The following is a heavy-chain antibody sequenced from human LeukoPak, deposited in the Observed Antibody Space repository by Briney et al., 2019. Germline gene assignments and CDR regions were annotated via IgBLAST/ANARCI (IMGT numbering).Heavy chain of an antibody. V-gene: IGHV1-18*01. CDR2: ISAYNGNT. CDR3: ARSPDLYDSSGYYFKWFDP. D-gene: IGHD3-22*01. CDR1: GYTFTSYG. J-gene: IGHJ5*02. Sequence: GASVKVSCKASGYTFTSYGISWVRQAPGQGREWMGWISAYNGNTNYAQKLQGRVTMATDTSTSTAYMELRSLRSDDTDVYYCARSPDLYDSSGYYFKWFDPWGQGTLVTVSS.